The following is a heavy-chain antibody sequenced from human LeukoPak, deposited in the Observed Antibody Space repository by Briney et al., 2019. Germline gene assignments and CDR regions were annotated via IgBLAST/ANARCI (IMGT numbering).Heavy chain of an antibody. CDR1: GGSFSGYY. CDR2: INHSGST. V-gene: IGHV4-34*01. D-gene: IGHD6-13*01. CDR3: ARATRDLGYNSSWYVASFWFDP. Sequence: PSETLSLTCAVYGGSFSGYYWSWIRQPPGKGREWIGEINHSGSTNYNPSLKSRVTISVDTSKNQFSLKLSSVTAADTAVFYCARATRDLGYNSSWYVASFWFDPWGQGTLVTVSS. J-gene: IGHJ5*02.